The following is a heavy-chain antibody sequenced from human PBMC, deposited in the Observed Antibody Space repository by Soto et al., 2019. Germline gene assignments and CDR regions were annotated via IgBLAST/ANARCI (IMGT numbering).Heavy chain of an antibody. D-gene: IGHD2-21*02. V-gene: IGHV4-31*03. J-gene: IGHJ5*02. Sequence: QVQLQESGPGLVKPSQTLSLICTVSGGSISSGGYYWNWIRQHPGKGLEWIGYNYYSGSTYYNPSLKSRVTISVDTSKNQFSLKLSSVTAADTAVYYCARGINVVVVTALPNWFDPWGQGTLVTVSS. CDR2: NYYSGST. CDR1: GGSISSGGYY. CDR3: ARGINVVVVTALPNWFDP.